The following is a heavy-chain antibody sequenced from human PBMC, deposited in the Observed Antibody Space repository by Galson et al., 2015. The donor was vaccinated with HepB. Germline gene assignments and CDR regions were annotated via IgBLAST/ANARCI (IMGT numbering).Heavy chain of an antibody. CDR1: GYTFTDYY. CDR3: ARYPVVGTWGFNY. Sequence: SVKVSCKASGYTFTDYYIHWVRQAPGQGLEWMGWIEPNTGGTDFVQKFQGRVTVTRDTSINTAYMELSSLKSDDTAVYYCARYPVVGTWGFNYWGQGTLVTVSS. D-gene: IGHD2-15*01. J-gene: IGHJ4*02. CDR2: IEPNTGGT. V-gene: IGHV1-2*02.